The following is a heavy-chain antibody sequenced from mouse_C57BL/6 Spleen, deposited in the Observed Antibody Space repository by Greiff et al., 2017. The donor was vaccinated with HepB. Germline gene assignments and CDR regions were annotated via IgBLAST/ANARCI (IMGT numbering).Heavy chain of an antibody. CDR1: GYTFTDYY. D-gene: IGHD1-1*01. CDR3: ARGGSSPFDY. Sequence: EVQLQQSGPELVKPGASVEISCKASGYTFTDYYMNWVKQSHGKSLEWIGDINPNNGGTSYNQKFKGKATLTVDKSSSTAYMELRSLTSEDSAVYYCARGGSSPFDYWGQGTTLTVSS. J-gene: IGHJ2*01. V-gene: IGHV1-26*01. CDR2: INPNNGGT.